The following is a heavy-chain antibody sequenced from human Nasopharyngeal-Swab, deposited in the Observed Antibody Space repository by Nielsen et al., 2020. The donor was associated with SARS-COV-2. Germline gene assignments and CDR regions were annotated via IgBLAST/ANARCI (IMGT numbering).Heavy chain of an antibody. D-gene: IGHD6-13*01. Sequence: GEFLKISCAASGFTFSSYWMSWVRQAPGKGLEWVANINHDGSQKYYVDSVKGRFTISRDNSKNSIYLQMDRLRVEDTAVYYCARESSAADYWGQGTLVTVSS. CDR2: INHDGSQK. J-gene: IGHJ1*01. CDR3: ARESSAADY. V-gene: IGHV3-7*01. CDR1: GFTFSSYW.